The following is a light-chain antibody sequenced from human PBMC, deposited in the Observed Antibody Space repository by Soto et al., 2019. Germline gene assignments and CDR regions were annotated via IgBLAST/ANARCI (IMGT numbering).Light chain of an antibody. CDR2: GAS. V-gene: IGKV3-15*01. CDR3: QHYSTWLWK. Sequence: EIVMTQSPATLSVSPGERATLSCRASHSVSSKLAWYQQKPGQGPRLLIYGASSRATGIPARFSGCGSGTEFKLTNSSLQSEDVAVDYCQHYSTWLWKFGQGTKVEIK. CDR1: HSVSSK. J-gene: IGKJ1*01.